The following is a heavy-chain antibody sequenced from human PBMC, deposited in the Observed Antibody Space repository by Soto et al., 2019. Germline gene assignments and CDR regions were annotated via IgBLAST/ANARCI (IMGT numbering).Heavy chain of an antibody. CDR1: GFTFSSYA. CDR3: ATLPAFGGVIALEYFQH. Sequence: EVQLLESGGGLVQPGGSLRLSCAASGFTFSSYAMSWVRQAPGKGLEWVSAISGSGGSTYYADSVKGRFTISRDNSKNTLYLQINRLRAEDTAVYYCATLPAFGGVIALEYFQHWGQGTLVTVSS. J-gene: IGHJ1*01. CDR2: ISGSGGST. V-gene: IGHV3-23*01. D-gene: IGHD3-16*02.